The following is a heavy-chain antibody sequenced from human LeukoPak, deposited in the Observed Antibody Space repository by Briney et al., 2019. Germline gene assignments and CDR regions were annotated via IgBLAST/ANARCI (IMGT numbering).Heavy chain of an antibody. CDR2: ISGSGGST. CDR3: AKDQRKELLWFGELFLPYFDY. V-gene: IGHV3-23*01. Sequence: PGGSLRLSCAASGFTFSSHAMSWVRQAPGKGVEWVSAISGSGGSTYYADSVKGRFTICRDNSKNTLYLQMNSLRAEDTAVYYCAKDQRKELLWFGELFLPYFDYWGQGTLVTVSS. J-gene: IGHJ4*02. CDR1: GFTFSSHA. D-gene: IGHD3-10*01.